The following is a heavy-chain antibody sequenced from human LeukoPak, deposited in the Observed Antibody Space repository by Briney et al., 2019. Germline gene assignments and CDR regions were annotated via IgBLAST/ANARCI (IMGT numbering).Heavy chain of an antibody. J-gene: IGHJ5*01. CDR2: VKHDGDT. Sequence: SETLSLTCAVYGASFNTYYWTWIRQSPDKGLEWIGEVKHDGDTNVNPSLRSRAVMSADASKNQFSLKMTSVTAADTAIYFCARGPVALPNDRLSLFFDFWGQGSLVTVSS. D-gene: IGHD2-8*01. V-gene: IGHV4-34*04. CDR1: GASFNTYY. CDR3: ARGPVALPNDRLSLFFDF.